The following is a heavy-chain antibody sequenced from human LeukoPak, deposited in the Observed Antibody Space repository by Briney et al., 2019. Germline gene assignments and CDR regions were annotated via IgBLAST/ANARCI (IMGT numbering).Heavy chain of an antibody. CDR2: ISSSSSYT. CDR1: GCTFSDYY. D-gene: IGHD3-10*01. V-gene: IGHV3-11*06. Sequence: GGSLRLSCAASGCTFSDYYVSWIRQAPGKGLEWVSYISSSSSYTNYADSVKGRFTISRDNAKNSLYLQMNSLRAEDTAVYYCASGRGFGPVDGMDVWGKGTTVTVSS. J-gene: IGHJ6*04. CDR3: ASGRGFGPVDGMDV.